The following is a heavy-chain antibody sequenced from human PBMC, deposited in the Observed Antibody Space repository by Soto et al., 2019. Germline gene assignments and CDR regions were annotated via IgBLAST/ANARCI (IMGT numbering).Heavy chain of an antibody. CDR2: INVGNGNT. CDR3: AREGAHYTPLDH. V-gene: IGHV1-3*01. J-gene: IGHJ4*02. Sequence: QVQLVQSGAEAKKPGASVKVSCKASGYTFTDYAIHWVRQAPGPGLEGMGWINVGNGNTGYSRKFQGRVTNVRDMSSSTAYIDVTSLTSEDTAIYYCAREGAHYTPLDHWGQGTLVTVSS. D-gene: IGHD2-15*01. CDR1: GYTFTDYA.